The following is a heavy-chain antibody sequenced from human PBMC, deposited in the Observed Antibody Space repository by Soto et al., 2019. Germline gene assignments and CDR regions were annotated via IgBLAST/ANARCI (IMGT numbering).Heavy chain of an antibody. V-gene: IGHV1-69*01. CDR3: ATEGAGYCSRTSCYAGSGWFDP. J-gene: IGHJ5*02. D-gene: IGHD2-2*01. CDR1: GGTFSSYA. CDR2: IIPIFGTA. Sequence: QVQLVQSGAEVKKPGSSVKVSCKASGGTFSSYAISWVRQAPGQGLEWMGGIIPIFGTANYAQKFQGRVTITQDESTSTAYMELSSLRSEDTAVYYCATEGAGYCSRTSCYAGSGWFDPWGQGTLVTVSS.